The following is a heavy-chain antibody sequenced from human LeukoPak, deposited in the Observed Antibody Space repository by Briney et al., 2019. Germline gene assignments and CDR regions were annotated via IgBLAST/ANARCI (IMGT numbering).Heavy chain of an antibody. CDR1: GFTFSSYA. V-gene: IGHV3-23*01. CDR3: ANPTGYYDSSGLGYFDL. J-gene: IGHJ2*01. D-gene: IGHD3-22*01. Sequence: GGSLRLSCAASGFTFSSYAMSWVRQAPGEGLEWVSAISGSGGSTYYADSVKGRFTISRDNSKNTLYLQMNSLRAEDTAVYYCANPTGYYDSSGLGYFDLWGRGTLVTVSS. CDR2: ISGSGGST.